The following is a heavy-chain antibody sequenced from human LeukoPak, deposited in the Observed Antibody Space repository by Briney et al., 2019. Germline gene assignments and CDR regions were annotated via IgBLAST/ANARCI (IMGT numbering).Heavy chain of an antibody. CDR1: GFTFSSYG. CDR3: ARDNSFSRNAGYYYYYMDV. J-gene: IGHJ6*03. CDR2: IRCDGSNK. Sequence: GGSLRLSCAASGFTFSSYGMHWVRQAPGKGLEWVAFIRCDGSNKYYADSVKGRFTISRDNSKNTLYLQMNSLRAEDTAVYYCARDNSFSRNAGYYYYYMDVWGKGTTVTVSS. V-gene: IGHV3-30*02. D-gene: IGHD6-13*01.